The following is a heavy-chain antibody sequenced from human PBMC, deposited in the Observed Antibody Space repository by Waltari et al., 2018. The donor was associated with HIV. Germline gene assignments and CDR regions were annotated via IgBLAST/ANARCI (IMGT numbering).Heavy chain of an antibody. Sequence: QIQLVQSGAEVAKPGASVTVSCTGSGYFFSSFGISWVRQAPGQGLEWMGWISIYNDPGTYAQNFRGRLTMTINTARSTAYMELRSLRSDDTAVYYCARSERFVSPLTAELDYWGQGTLVTVSS. CDR1: GYFFSSFG. CDR2: ISIYNDPG. CDR3: ARSERFVSPLTAELDY. J-gene: IGHJ4*02. D-gene: IGHD3-3*01. V-gene: IGHV1-18*01.